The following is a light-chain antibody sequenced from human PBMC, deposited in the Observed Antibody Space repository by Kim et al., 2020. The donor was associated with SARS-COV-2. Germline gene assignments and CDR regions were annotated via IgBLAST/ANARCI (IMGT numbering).Light chain of an antibody. J-gene: IGKJ5*01. CDR2: DAS. CDR3: QQYDNLPVT. Sequence: ASVGDRVTITCQASQDISNRLNWCQQKPGQAPKVLIYDASNLETGVPSRFSGSGSGTHFTFTISSLQPDDIATYYCQQYDNLPVTFGQGTRLEIK. V-gene: IGKV1-33*01. CDR1: QDISNR.